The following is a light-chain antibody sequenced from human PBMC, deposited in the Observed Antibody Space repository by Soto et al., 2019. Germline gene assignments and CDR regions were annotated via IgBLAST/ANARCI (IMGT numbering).Light chain of an antibody. CDR2: DAS. CDR1: QSVSID. Sequence: EIVLTQSTATLSFSPGERATLSCRASQSVSIDLAWYQQKPGQAPRLLIYDASNRATGIAARFSGSGSGTDFTLTISSLEPEDFAVYYCQQRNIWPPVTFGQGTRLEIK. CDR3: QQRNIWPPVT. V-gene: IGKV3-11*01. J-gene: IGKJ5*01.